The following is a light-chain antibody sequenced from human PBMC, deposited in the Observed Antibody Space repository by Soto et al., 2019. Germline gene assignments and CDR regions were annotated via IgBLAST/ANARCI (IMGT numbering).Light chain of an antibody. V-gene: IGKV1-5*01. CDR1: QSISSW. CDR3: QQYNSYPWT. J-gene: IGKJ1*01. CDR2: DAS. Sequence: LQTTHSPSPLASSVGDRVPITFRASQSISSWLAWYQQKPGKAPKLLIYDASSLESGVPSRFSGSGSGTEFTLTITSLQPDDFATYYCQQYNSYPWTFGQGTKVDIK.